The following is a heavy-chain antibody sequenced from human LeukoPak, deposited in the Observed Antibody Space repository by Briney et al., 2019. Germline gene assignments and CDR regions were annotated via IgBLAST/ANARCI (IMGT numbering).Heavy chain of an antibody. J-gene: IGHJ4*02. D-gene: IGHD1-26*01. CDR1: GFTFSSYG. CDR3: AKSPIVGAAEAFDY. CDR2: ISYDGSNK. Sequence: GRSLRLSCAAFGFTFSSYGMHWVRQAPGKGLEWVAVISYDGSNKYYADSVKGRFTISRDNSKNTLYLQMNSLRAEDTAVYYCAKSPIVGAAEAFDYWGQGTLVTVSS. V-gene: IGHV3-30*18.